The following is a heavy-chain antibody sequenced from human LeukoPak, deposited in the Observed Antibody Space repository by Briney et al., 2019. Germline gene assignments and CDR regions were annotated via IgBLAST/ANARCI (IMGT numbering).Heavy chain of an antibody. V-gene: IGHV3-9*01. CDR2: ISWNSGSI. Sequence: GRSLRLSCAASGFTFDDYAMHWVRQAPGKGLEWVSGISWNSGSIGYADSVKGRFTISRDNAKNSLYLQMNSPRAEDTALYYCAKESSGWARYFDYWGQGTLVTVSS. J-gene: IGHJ4*02. CDR1: GFTFDDYA. CDR3: AKESSGWARYFDY. D-gene: IGHD6-19*01.